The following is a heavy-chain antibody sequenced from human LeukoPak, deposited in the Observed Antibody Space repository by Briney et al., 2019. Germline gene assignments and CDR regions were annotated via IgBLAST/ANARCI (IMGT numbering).Heavy chain of an antibody. Sequence: GGCLRLSCAPSRFSVSRDYISWVRQAPGKGLEWGSVIYSRVTTNYADSMKGRFTVSRDNSKNTVYLQMNRLRAEDTAVYYCARDQSYYVQGDYWGQGTLVTVCS. J-gene: IGHJ4*02. V-gene: IGHV3-66*01. CDR1: RFSVSRDY. CDR2: IYSRVTT. D-gene: IGHD3-10*02. CDR3: ARDQSYYVQGDY.